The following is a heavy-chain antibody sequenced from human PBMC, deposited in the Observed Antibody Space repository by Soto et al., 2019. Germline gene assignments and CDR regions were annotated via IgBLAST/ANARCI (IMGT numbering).Heavy chain of an antibody. J-gene: IGHJ6*02. CDR2: IYHSGST. CDR1: GGSISSSNW. D-gene: IGHD5-18*01. V-gene: IGHV4-4*02. CDR3: ARVWGVDTALWRGMDV. Sequence: SETLSLTCAVSGGSISSSNWWSWVRQPPGKGLEWIGEIYHSGSTNYNPSLKSRVTISVDKSKNQFSLKLSSVTAADTAVYYCARVWGVDTALWRGMDVWGQGTTVTVSS.